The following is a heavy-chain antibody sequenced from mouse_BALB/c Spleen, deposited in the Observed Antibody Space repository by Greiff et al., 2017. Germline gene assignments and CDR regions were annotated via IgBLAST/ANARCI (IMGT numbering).Heavy chain of an antibody. CDR3: ARPYYYGSSVYAMDY. J-gene: IGHJ4*01. D-gene: IGHD1-1*01. CDR2: IDPANGNT. V-gene: IGHV14-3*02. CDR1: GFNIKDTY. Sequence: EVQLHQSGAELVKPGASVKLSCTASGFNIKDTYMHWVKQRPEQGLEWIGRIDPANGNTKYDPKFQGKATITADTSSNTAYLQLSSLTSEDTAVYYCARPYYYGSSVYAMDYWGQGTSVTVSS.